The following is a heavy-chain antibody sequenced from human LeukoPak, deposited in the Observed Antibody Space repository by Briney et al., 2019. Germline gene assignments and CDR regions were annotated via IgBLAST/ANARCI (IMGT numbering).Heavy chain of an antibody. CDR1: GYTFTGYY. CDR3: ARDVPLLLFGNSPSYNWFDP. J-gene: IGHJ5*02. CDR2: INPNSGGT. Sequence: ASVKVSCKASGYTFTGYYMHWVRQAPGQGLEWMGWINPNSGGTNYAQKFQGRVTMTRDTAISTAYMELSRLRSDDTAVYYCARDVPLLLFGNSPSYNWFDPWGQGTLVTVSS. V-gene: IGHV1-2*02. D-gene: IGHD3-10*01.